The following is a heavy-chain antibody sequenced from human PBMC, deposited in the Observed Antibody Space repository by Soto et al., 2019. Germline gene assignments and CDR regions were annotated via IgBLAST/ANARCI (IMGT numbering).Heavy chain of an antibody. CDR1: GFSLSNARMG. D-gene: IGHD3-9*01. CDR2: IFSNDEK. Sequence: QVTLKESGPVLVKPTETLTLTCTVSGFSLSNARMGVSWIRQPPGKALEWLAHIFSNDEKSYSTSLKSRLTIANDTSNSQLVLTMTNMDPADTATDYCARIQGILTGYHIGRNWFDPWCQGTLVTVSS. V-gene: IGHV2-26*01. J-gene: IGHJ5*02. CDR3: ARIQGILTGYHIGRNWFDP.